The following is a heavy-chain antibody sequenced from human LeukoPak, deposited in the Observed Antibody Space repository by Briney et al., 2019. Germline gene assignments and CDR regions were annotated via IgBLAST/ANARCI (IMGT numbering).Heavy chain of an antibody. CDR1: GGSISSYY. V-gene: IGHV4-59*01. CDR2: IYCSGST. Sequence: SETLSLTCTVSGGSISSYYWSWIRQPPGKGLEWIGYIYCSGSTNYNPSLKSRATISVDTSKNQFSLKLSSVTAADTAVYYCARDGSSSDYYYYGMDVWGQGTTVTVSS. D-gene: IGHD6-6*01. CDR3: ARDGSSSDYYYYGMDV. J-gene: IGHJ6*02.